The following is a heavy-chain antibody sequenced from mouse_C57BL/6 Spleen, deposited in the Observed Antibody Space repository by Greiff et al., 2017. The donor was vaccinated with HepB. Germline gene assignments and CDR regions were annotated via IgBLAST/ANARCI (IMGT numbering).Heavy chain of an antibody. V-gene: IGHV2-5*01. J-gene: IGHJ3*01. D-gene: IGHD3-2*02. CDR2: IWRGGST. CDR1: GFSLTSYG. CDR3: AKNSGGSSGPFAY. Sequence: QVQLQQSGPGLVQPSQRLSITCTVSGFSLTSYGVHWVRQSPGKGLEWLGVIWRGGSTDYNAAFMSRLSITKDNSKSQVFFKMNSLQADDTAIYYCAKNSGGSSGPFAYWGQGTLVTVSA.